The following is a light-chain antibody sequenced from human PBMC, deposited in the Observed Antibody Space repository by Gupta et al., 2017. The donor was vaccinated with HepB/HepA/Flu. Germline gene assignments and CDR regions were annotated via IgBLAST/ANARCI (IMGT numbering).Light chain of an antibody. CDR3: SSYTSSSTLDV. CDR2: DVS. V-gene: IGLV2-14*01. J-gene: IGLJ1*01. CDR1: SSDVGGNYY. Sequence: SALPYAASVSGSPVPSITISCTGTSSDVGGNYYVSWNQQHQGKAPKLMIYDVSNRPSGVSNRFSGSKSGNTAFLTISGLQPEDEADYYCSSYTSSSTLDVFGTGTKVTVL.